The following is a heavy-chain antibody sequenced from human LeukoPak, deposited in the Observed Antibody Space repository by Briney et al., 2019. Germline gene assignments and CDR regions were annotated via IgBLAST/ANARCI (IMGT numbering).Heavy chain of an antibody. CDR3: AKTNNTWPYYFDY. V-gene: IGHV3-23*01. D-gene: IGHD1/OR15-1a*01. J-gene: IGHJ4*02. CDR2: ITDSGGST. Sequence: GGSLRLSCAASGFTFNSYWMSWVRQAPGKGLERVSVITDSGGSTFYADSVEGRFTISRDNSKNTLYLQMNSLRADDTAVYYCAKTNNTWPYYFDYWGQGTVVTVSS. CDR1: GFTFNSYW.